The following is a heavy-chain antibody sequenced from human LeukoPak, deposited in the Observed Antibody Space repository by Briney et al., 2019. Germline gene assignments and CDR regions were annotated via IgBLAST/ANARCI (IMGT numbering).Heavy chain of an antibody. V-gene: IGHV1-69*01. Sequence: GASVKVSCKASGGTFSSYAISWVRQAPGQGLEWMGGIIPIFGTANYAQKFQGRVTITADESTSTAYMELSSLRSEDTAVYYCARVAYCSSTSCYSSFDYWGQGTLVTVSS. CDR3: ARVAYCSSTSCYSSFDY. CDR1: GGTFSSYA. D-gene: IGHD2-2*02. CDR2: IIPIFGTA. J-gene: IGHJ4*02.